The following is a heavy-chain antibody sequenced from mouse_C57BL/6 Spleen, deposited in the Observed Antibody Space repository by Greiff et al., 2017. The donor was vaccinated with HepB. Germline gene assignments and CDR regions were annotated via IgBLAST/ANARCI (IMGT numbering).Heavy chain of an antibody. J-gene: IGHJ4*01. CDR1: GFTFSDYG. CDR2: ISSGSSTI. D-gene: IGHD1-1*01. CDR3: AMRRLITTVVATVDYAMDY. Sequence: DVKLVESGGGLVKPGGSLKLSCAASGFTFSDYGMHWVRQAPEKGLEWVAYISSGSSTIYYADTVKGRFTISRDNAKNTLFLQMTSLRSEDTAMYYCAMRRLITTVVATVDYAMDYWGQGTSVTVSS. V-gene: IGHV5-17*01.